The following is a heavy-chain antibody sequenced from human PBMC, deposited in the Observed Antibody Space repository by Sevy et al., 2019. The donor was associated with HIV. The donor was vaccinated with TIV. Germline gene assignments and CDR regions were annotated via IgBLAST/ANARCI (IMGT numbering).Heavy chain of an antibody. V-gene: IGHV3-7*01. D-gene: IGHD3-22*01. Sequence: GGSLRLSCAASGFTFSRYWMTWVRQAPGKGLEWVANIMQDESEKYYVDSVKGRFTISRDNAKNSLYLQMNSLRADDTAVYYCARAEQVTMLVVFGGLYFDSWGQGTLVTVSS. CDR1: GFTFSRYW. CDR2: IMQDESEK. J-gene: IGHJ4*02. CDR3: ARAEQVTMLVVFGGLYFDS.